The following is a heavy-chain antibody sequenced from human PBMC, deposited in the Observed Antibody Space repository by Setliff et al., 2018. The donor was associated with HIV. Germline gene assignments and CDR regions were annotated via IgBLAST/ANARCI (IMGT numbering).Heavy chain of an antibody. CDR3: ARQGLVLVPASIDWRLPPSPIDY. J-gene: IGHJ4*02. CDR1: GYSISSGYY. V-gene: IGHV4-38-2*01. Sequence: LSLTCPVSGYSISSGYYWGWIRQPPGRGLEWIGAIHHSGSTYYNPSLKSRITISVDPSKTQFSLRLSSVTAADTAVYYCARQGLVLVPASIDWRLPPSPIDYWGQGALVTVSS. CDR2: IHHSGST. D-gene: IGHD2-2*01.